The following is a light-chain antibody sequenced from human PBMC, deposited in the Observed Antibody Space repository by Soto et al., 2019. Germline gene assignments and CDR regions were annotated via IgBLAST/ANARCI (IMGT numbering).Light chain of an antibody. CDR2: GNN. CDR3: SSYGGRYNYV. Sequence: QSVLTQPPSVSGAPGQTITISCTGSSSNIGAGYDVHWYQQLPGRAPKLLIYGNNNRPSGVPDRFSGSKSGNTASLTVSGLQAEDEADYYCSSYGGRYNYVFGTGTKLTVL. CDR1: SSNIGAGYD. V-gene: IGLV1-40*01. J-gene: IGLJ1*01.